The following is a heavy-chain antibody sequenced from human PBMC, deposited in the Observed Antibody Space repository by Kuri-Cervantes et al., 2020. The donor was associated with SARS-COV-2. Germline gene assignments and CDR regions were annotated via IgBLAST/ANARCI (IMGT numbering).Heavy chain of an antibody. J-gene: IGHJ4*02. Sequence: SETLSLTCAVYGGSFSGYYWSWIRQPPGKGLEWIGEINHSGSTNYNPSLKSRVTISVDTSKNQFSLKLSSVTAADTAGYYCARHVVTVIYFDYWGQGTLVTVSS. CDR2: INHSGST. D-gene: IGHD4-17*01. CDR1: GGSFSGYY. V-gene: IGHV4-34*01. CDR3: ARHVVTVIYFDY.